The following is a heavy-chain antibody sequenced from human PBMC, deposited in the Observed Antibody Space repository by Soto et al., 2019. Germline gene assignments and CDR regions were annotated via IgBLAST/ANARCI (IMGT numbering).Heavy chain of an antibody. CDR2: IYYSGST. V-gene: IGHV4-61*01. CDR3: ARASVVVVPAAISAAADNYYYYGMDV. CDR1: GGSVRSGSYY. D-gene: IGHD2-2*02. Sequence: SETLSLPCTVSGGSVRSGSYYWSWIRQPPGKGLAWIGYIYYSGSTNYNPSLKSRVTISVDTSKNQVSLKLSSVTAADTAVYYWARASVVVVPAAISAAADNYYYYGMDVWGQGTTVTVSS. J-gene: IGHJ6*02.